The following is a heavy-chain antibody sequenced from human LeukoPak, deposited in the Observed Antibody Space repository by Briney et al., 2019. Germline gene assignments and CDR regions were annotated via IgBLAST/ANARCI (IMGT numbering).Heavy chain of an antibody. V-gene: IGHV3-33*01. CDR1: GFTFSSYG. CDR2: IWYDGSNK. D-gene: IGHD3-22*01. CDR3: ARKDDSSGYHAFDI. Sequence: GGSLRLSCAASGFTFSSYGMHWVRQAPGKGLEWVAVIWYDGSNKYYADSVKGRFTISRDNSKNTLYLQMNSLRAEDTAVYYCARKDDSSGYHAFDIWGQGTMVTVSS. J-gene: IGHJ3*02.